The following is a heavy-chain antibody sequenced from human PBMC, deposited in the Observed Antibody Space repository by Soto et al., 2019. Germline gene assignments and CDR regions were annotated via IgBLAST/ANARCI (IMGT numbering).Heavy chain of an antibody. D-gene: IGHD6-19*01. CDR2: IYYSGST. J-gene: IGHJ4*02. Sequence: SETLSLTCTVSGGSIRSYYWSWIRQPPGKGLEWIGYIYYSGSTNYNPSLKSRVTISVDTSKNQFSLKLSTVTAADTAVYYCARGPGTVAGVFDYRGQGTLVTVSS. CDR3: ARGPGTVAGVFDY. CDR1: GGSIRSYY. V-gene: IGHV4-59*01.